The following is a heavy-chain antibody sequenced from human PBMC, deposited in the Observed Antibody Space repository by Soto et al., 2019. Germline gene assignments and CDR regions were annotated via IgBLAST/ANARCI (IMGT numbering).Heavy chain of an antibody. D-gene: IGHD6-19*01. J-gene: IGHJ4*02. V-gene: IGHV4-61*03. CDR1: GASVSSGDYY. CDR3: ERVHADDSSGYYLDY. Sequence: QVQLQEAGPGLVKPSETLALNCSVSGASVSSGDYYWSWIRQPPGKGLEWIGYTYFSGATSYDPALQRRVSISIDTSKNHFSLKLRSVTAADTAVYYCERVHADDSSGYYLDYWGQGLLVSVSS. CDR2: TYFSGAT.